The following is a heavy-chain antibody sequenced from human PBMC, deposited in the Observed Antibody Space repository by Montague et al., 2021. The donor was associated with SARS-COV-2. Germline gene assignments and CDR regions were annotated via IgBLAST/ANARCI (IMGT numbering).Heavy chain of an antibody. Sequence: SETLSLTCTVSGGSISSSSYYWGWIRQPPGKGLEWIGSIYYSGSTYYNPSLKSRVTISVYTSKNQFSLKLSSVTAADTAVYYCARLVETYYYYYGMDVWGQGTTVTVSS. J-gene: IGHJ6*02. CDR2: IYYSGST. CDR3: ARLVETYYYYYGMDV. CDR1: GGSISSSSYY. V-gene: IGHV4-39*01. D-gene: IGHD4-23*01.